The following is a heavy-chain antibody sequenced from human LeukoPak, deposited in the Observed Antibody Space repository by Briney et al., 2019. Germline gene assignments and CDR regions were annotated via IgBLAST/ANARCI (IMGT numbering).Heavy chain of an antibody. Sequence: GGSLRLSCAASGFTFSSSAMSWVRQAPGKGLEWVSGISGSGGSTYHADSVKGRFTISRDNSKNTLYLQMNSLRAEDTAVYYCAKDTPLRYYYDSSGYYFDLWGRGTLVTVSS. CDR3: AKDTPLRYYYDSSGYYFDL. CDR1: GFTFSSSA. CDR2: ISGSGGST. V-gene: IGHV3-23*01. D-gene: IGHD3-22*01. J-gene: IGHJ2*01.